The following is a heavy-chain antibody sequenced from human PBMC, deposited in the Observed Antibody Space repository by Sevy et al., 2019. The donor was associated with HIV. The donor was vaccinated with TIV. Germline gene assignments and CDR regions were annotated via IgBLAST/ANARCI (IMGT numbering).Heavy chain of an antibody. CDR2: IRSKAFGGTT. J-gene: IGHJ4*02. Sequence: GGSLRLSCTASGFIFGDYAVSWVRQAPGKGLEWVGFIRSKAFGGTTDLAASVKGRFTISRDDSKSIAYLQMNSLKTEDTAVYYCSRDQWQQVVRPHCDYWGQGTLVTVSS. CDR3: SRDQWQQVVRPHCDY. CDR1: GFIFGDYA. V-gene: IGHV3-49*04. D-gene: IGHD6-13*01.